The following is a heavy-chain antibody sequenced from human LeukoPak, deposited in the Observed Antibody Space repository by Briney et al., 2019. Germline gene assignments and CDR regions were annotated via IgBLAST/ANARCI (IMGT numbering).Heavy chain of an antibody. D-gene: IGHD3-22*01. CDR1: GGTFSSYA. CDR3: ARPLGNYYDSSGYGIPYYYYGMDV. V-gene: IGHV1-69*01. J-gene: IGHJ6*02. CDR2: IIPIFGTA. Sequence: SVKVSCKASGGTFSSYAISWVRQAPGQGLEWMGGIIPIFGTANYAQKFQGRVTITADESTSTAYMELSSLRSEDTAVYYCARPLGNYYDSSGYGIPYYYYGMDVWGQGTTVTVSS.